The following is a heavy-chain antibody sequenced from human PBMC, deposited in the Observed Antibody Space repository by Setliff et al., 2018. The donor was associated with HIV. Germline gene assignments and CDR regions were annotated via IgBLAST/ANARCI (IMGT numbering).Heavy chain of an antibody. Sequence: GGSLRLSCAASRFDFNNYWMCWVRQAPGKGLEWVANIGQDGSDKNYVDSVKGRFTIARDNAKNSMDLQMNSLGAEDTAIYYCARKLRPGHGVDVWGQGTTVTVSS. CDR2: IGQDGSDK. J-gene: IGHJ6*02. CDR1: RFDFNNYW. D-gene: IGHD3-10*01. CDR3: ARKLRPGHGVDV. V-gene: IGHV3-7*01.